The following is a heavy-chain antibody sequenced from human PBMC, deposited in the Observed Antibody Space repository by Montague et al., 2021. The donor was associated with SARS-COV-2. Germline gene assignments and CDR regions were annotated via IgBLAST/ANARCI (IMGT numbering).Heavy chain of an antibody. CDR3: ARGRQHINMVVVVVTGGEYYFDF. CDR1: DGSFSDYS. CDR2: INPRGST. Sequence: SETLSLTCAVYDGSFSDYSWTWIRQPPGKGLEWIGEINPRGSTNYNPSLKSRVTISVDTSKNQFSLKMTSVTAADTAVYYCARGRQHINMVVVVVTGGEYYFDFWGQGTLVGVSS. V-gene: IGHV4-34*01. J-gene: IGHJ4*02. D-gene: IGHD3-22*01.